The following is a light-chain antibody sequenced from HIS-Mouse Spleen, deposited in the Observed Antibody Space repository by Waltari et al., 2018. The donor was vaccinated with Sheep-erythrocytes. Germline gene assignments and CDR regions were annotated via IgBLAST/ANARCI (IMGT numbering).Light chain of an antibody. CDR2: KDS. CDR3: QSADSSGTYV. J-gene: IGLJ1*01. Sequence: SYELTQPPSVSVSPGQTARITCPGDALPKQYAYWYQQKPGQAPVLVMYKDSERPSGSPEGFSGSSSGTTVTLTISGVQAEDEADYYCQSADSSGTYVFGTGTKVTVL. V-gene: IGLV3-25*03. CDR1: ALPKQY.